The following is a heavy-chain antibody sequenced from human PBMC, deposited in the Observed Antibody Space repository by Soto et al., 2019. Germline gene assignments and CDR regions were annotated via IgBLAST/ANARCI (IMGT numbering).Heavy chain of an antibody. CDR2: SSYNGGT. CDR3: ARHRIEVVWRGFDF. D-gene: IGHD3-10*01. CDR1: TDSSSFTNSY. Sequence: QLQLQESGPGLVKPSETLSLTCTVSTDSSSFTNSYWGWIRQPPGKGLQWIGSSSYNGGTFYNPSXXXXXXIXXXXXXXXXSLQVTSVTAADTAVYFCARHRIEVVWRGFDFWGQGSPVTVSS. J-gene: IGHJ4*02. V-gene: IGHV4-39*01.